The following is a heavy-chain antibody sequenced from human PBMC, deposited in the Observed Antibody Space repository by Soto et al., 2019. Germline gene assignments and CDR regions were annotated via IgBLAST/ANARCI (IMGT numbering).Heavy chain of an antibody. J-gene: IGHJ4*02. Sequence: QVQLVQSGAEVKKPGASMKVSCKASGYSFTTYYIHWVRQAPGQGLEWMGMINPSGGSTSYAQKFQGRVTMTRDTSTSTVYMELSSLRSEDTAVYYCARNDKSGLDYWCEGTLVTVSS. CDR1: GYSFTTYY. CDR3: ARNDKSGLDY. D-gene: IGHD1-1*01. CDR2: INPSGGST. V-gene: IGHV1-46*01.